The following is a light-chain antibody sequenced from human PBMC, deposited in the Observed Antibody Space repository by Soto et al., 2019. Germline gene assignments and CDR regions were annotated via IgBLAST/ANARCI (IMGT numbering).Light chain of an antibody. J-gene: IGKJ4*01. Sequence: DIQMTQSPSSLSASVGDRVTITCRASQSISSYLNWYQHKPGKAPKPLIYAASSLQIGVPSRFSGSGSGTDFTLTISSLQPEDFATYYCQQSYSTPSFGGGTKGEIK. CDR2: AAS. V-gene: IGKV1-39*01. CDR1: QSISSY. CDR3: QQSYSTPS.